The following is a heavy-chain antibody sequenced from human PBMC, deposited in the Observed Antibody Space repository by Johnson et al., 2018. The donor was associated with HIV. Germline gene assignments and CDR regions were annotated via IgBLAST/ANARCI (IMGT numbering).Heavy chain of an antibody. CDR1: GFTVSSNY. Sequence: EVQLVESGGGLIQPGGSLRLSCAASGFTVSSNYMSWVRQAPGKGLEWVSVIYSGGSTYYADSVKGRFTISRDNSENTLYLQMNSLRAEDTALYYCAKALEGASSDHSPHDAFDIWGQGTMVTVSS. CDR2: IYSGGST. J-gene: IGHJ3*02. CDR3: AKALEGASSDHSPHDAFDI. D-gene: IGHD6-6*01. V-gene: IGHV3-53*01.